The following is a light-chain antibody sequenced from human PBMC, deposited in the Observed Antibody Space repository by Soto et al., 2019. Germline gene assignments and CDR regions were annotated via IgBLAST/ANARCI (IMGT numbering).Light chain of an antibody. CDR2: EVS. Sequence: QSALTQSPSASGSPGQSVTISCTGTSSDVGNYKYVSWYQQHPGKAPKLMIYEVSKRPSGVPGRFSGSESGNTASLTVSGLQVEDEADYYCSSYAGSNLWVFGGGTQLTVL. V-gene: IGLV2-8*01. CDR1: SSDVGNYKY. J-gene: IGLJ3*02. CDR3: SSYAGSNLWV.